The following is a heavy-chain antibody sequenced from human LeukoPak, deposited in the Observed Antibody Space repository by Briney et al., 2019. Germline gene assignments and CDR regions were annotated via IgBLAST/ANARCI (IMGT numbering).Heavy chain of an antibody. D-gene: IGHD2-2*01. V-gene: IGHV1-69*05. CDR1: GGTFSSYA. CDR3: ARDDIVVVPAAKGDY. CDR2: IIPIFGTA. J-gene: IGHJ4*02. Sequence: SVKVSCKASGGTFSSYAISWVRQAPGQGLEWMGGIIPIFGTANYAQKFQGRVTITTDESTSTAYMELSSLRSEDTAVYYCARDDIVVVPAAKGDYWGQGTLVTVSS.